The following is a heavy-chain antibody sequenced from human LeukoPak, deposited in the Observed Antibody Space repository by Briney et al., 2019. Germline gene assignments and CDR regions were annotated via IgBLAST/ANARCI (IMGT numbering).Heavy chain of an antibody. J-gene: IGHJ4*02. CDR3: ARDRGSSGWYEFDY. V-gene: IGHV3-7*01. CDR2: IKQDGSEK. CDR1: GFTSSSYW. D-gene: IGHD6-19*01. Sequence: GGSLRLSCAASGFTSSSYWMSWVRQAPGKGLEWVANIKQDGSEKYYVDSVKGRFTISRDNARNSLYLQMNSLRAEDTAVYYCARDRGSSGWYEFDYWGQGTLVTVSS.